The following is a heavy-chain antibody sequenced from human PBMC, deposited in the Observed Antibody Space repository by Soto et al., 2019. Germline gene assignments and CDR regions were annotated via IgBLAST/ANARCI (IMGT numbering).Heavy chain of an antibody. V-gene: IGHV1-8*01. D-gene: IGHD2-2*01. J-gene: IGHJ4*02. CDR3: ARGGGDVVVPAAPEDY. Sequence: QVQLVQSGAEVKKPRASVKVSCKASGYTFTSYDINWVRQATGQGLEWMGWMNPNSGNTGYAQKFQGRVTMTRNTSISTAYMELSSLRSEDTAVYYCARGGGDVVVPAAPEDYWGQGTLVTVSS. CDR1: GYTFTSYD. CDR2: MNPNSGNT.